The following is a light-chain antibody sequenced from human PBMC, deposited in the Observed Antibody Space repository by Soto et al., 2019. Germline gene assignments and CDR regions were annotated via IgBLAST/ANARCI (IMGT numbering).Light chain of an antibody. CDR3: QQINSYPIT. Sequence: IQLTQSPSSLSSSLGYIVTISFRASQGISNYLAWFQQKPGKAPKLLISAASTLQSGVPSRFSGGGSGTDFTLTISSLQPEDFATYYCQQINSYPITFGQGTRLEIK. V-gene: IGKV1-9*01. J-gene: IGKJ5*01. CDR1: QGISNY. CDR2: AAS.